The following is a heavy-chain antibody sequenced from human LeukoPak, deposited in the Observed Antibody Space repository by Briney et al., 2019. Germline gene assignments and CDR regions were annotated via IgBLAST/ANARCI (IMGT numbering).Heavy chain of an antibody. V-gene: IGHV3-21*01. CDR3: ARMYSSSSPFDY. CDR1: GFTFGSYS. D-gene: IGHD6-6*01. J-gene: IGHJ4*02. Sequence: GGSLRFPCATSGFTFGSYSMNWVRQAPGKGLEWVSSITTLSSYIYYVDSVEGRFTISRDKAKNSLYLQLNSLRAEDTAVYYCARMYSSSSPFDYWGQGTLVTVSS. CDR2: ITTLSSYI.